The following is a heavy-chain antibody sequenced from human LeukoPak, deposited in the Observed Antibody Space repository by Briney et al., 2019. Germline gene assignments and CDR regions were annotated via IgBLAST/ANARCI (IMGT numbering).Heavy chain of an antibody. V-gene: IGHV4-61*02. Sequence: SETLSLTCTVSGGSISSSSYYWGWIRQPAGKGLEWIGRIYTSGSTNYNPSLKSRVTMSVDTSKNQFSLKLSSVTAADTAVYYCARGSVLPTVGAFDIWGQGTMVTVSS. CDR2: IYTSGST. D-gene: IGHD4-23*01. CDR1: GGSISSSSYY. CDR3: ARGSVLPTVGAFDI. J-gene: IGHJ3*02.